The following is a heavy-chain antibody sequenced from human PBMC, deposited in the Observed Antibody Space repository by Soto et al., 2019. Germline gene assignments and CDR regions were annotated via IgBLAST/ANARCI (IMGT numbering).Heavy chain of an antibody. V-gene: IGHV3-21*01. J-gene: IGHJ4*02. CDR1: GFTFSSYS. CDR3: ARDKGYDFWSGYSD. CDR2: ISSSSSYI. D-gene: IGHD3-3*01. Sequence: EVQLVESGGGLVKPGGSLRLSCAASGFTFSSYSMNWVRQAPGKGLEWVSSISSSSSYIYYADSLKGRFTISRDNAKNSLYLQMNSLRAEDTAVYYCARDKGYDFWSGYSDWGQGTLVTVSS.